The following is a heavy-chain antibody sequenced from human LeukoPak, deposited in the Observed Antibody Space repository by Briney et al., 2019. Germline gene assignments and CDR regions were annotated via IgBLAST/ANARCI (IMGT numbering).Heavy chain of an antibody. J-gene: IGHJ4*02. CDR1: GFTFSSYG. CDR3: AKDGGYQLLLSYYFDY. Sequence: GSLRLSCAASGFTFSSYGMHWVRQAPGKGLEWVAVIWYDGSNKYYADSVKGRFTISRDNSKNTLYLQMNSLRAEDTAVYYCAKDGGYQLLLSYYFDYWGQGTLVTVSS. CDR2: IWYDGSNK. D-gene: IGHD2-2*01. V-gene: IGHV3-33*06.